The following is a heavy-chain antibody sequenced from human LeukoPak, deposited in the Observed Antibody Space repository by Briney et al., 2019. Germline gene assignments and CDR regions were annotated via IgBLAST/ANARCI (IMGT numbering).Heavy chain of an antibody. J-gene: IGHJ4*02. V-gene: IGHV5-51*01. CDR1: GYSVDTNW. Sequence: GESLKISCKGSGYSVDTNWIGWVRQMPGKGLEWMGAIYPGDSDTRYSPSFQGQVTISADMSITTAYLQWSSLKASDTAMYYCARSSDYVFDYWGQGTLVTVSS. CDR3: ARSSDYVFDY. CDR2: IYPGDSDT. D-gene: IGHD4-17*01.